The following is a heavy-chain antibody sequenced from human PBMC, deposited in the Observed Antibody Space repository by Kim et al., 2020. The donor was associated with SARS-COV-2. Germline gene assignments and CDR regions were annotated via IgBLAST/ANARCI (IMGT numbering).Heavy chain of an antibody. CDR3: ARQVWYYYGSGSYFRAFDI. J-gene: IGHJ3*02. V-gene: IGHV4-39*01. CDR2: IYYSGST. Sequence: SETLSLTCTVSGGSISSSSYYWGWIRQPPGKGLEWIGSIYYSGSTYYNPSLKSRVTISVDTSKNQFSLKLSSVTAADTAVYYCARQVWYYYGSGSYFRAFDIWGQGTMVTVSS. CDR1: GGSISSSSYY. D-gene: IGHD3-10*01.